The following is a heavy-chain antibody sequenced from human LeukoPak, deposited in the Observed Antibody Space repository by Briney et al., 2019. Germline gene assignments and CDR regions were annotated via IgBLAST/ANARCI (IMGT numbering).Heavy chain of an antibody. CDR3: ARRVGGMGV. CDR1: GYSFTTYW. V-gene: IGHV5-51*01. J-gene: IGHJ6*02. CDR2: IYPGDSDT. Sequence: ASVKVSCKASGYSFTTYWIGWVRQMPGKGLEWMGIIYPGDSDTRYSPFFQGQVTISADKSINTAYLHWSSLKASDTAMYYCARRVGGMGVWGQGTTVTVSS.